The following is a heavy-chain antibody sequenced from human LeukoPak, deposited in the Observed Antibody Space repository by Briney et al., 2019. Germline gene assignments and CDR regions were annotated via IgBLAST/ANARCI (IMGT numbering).Heavy chain of an antibody. V-gene: IGHV4-59*01. D-gene: IGHD6-13*01. Sequence: SETLSLTCTVSGGSLSSYYWSWLRQPPGKGLEWIGYINYSGSTNYNPSLKSRVTISVDTYKNQFSLKLSSVPAADTAVYYGVRDGIAAGILVWGQGTLVTVSS. CDR1: GGSLSSYY. J-gene: IGHJ4*02. CDR3: VRDGIAAGILV. CDR2: INYSGST.